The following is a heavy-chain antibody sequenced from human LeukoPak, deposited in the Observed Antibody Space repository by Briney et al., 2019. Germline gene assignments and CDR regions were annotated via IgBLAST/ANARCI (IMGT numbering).Heavy chain of an antibody. D-gene: IGHD2-15*01. V-gene: IGHV4-4*07. CDR1: GGSISSYY. Sequence: SETLSLTCTVSGGSISSYYWSWIRQPAGKGLEWIGRIYTSGSTNYNPSLKSRVTMSVDTSKNQFSLKLSSVTAADTAVYYCARGGRSLVAAQFDLWGRGTLVTVSS. J-gene: IGHJ2*01. CDR2: IYTSGST. CDR3: ARGGRSLVAAQFDL.